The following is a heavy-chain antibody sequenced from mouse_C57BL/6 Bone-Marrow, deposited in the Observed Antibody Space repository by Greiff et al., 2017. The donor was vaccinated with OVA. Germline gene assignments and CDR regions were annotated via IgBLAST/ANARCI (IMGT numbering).Heavy chain of an antibody. Sequence: VMLVESGAELVKPGASVKISCKASGYAFSSYWMNWVKQRPGKGLEWIGQIYPGDGDTNYNGKFKGKATLTADKSSSTAYMQLSSLTSEDSAVYFCARLHYYAMDYWGQGTSVTVSS. V-gene: IGHV1-80*01. J-gene: IGHJ4*01. CDR1: GYAFSSYW. CDR3: ARLHYYAMDY. CDR2: IYPGDGDT.